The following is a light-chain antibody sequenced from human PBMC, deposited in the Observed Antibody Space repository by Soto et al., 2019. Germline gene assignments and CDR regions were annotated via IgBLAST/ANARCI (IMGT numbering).Light chain of an antibody. V-gene: IGKV1-5*03. CDR2: KAS. CDR3: QQYDSYPIS. Sequence: DIQMTQSPSTLSASVGDRVTITCRASQSVSSWLAWYQQKPGRAPKLLIYKASNLQNGVPPRFSGSGSGTEFSLTIDSLQPDDSATYYCQQYDSYPISFGQGTRLEIK. J-gene: IGKJ5*01. CDR1: QSVSSW.